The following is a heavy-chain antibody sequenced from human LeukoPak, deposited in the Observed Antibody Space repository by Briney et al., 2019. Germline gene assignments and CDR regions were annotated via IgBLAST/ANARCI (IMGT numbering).Heavy chain of an antibody. Sequence: PGGSLRLSCAVSGFTFSSFEMNWVRQAPGKGLEWVSYISSSGSTTYYADSVKGRFTISRDNAKNSLYLQMNSLRAEDTAVYYCARVYGYSYGYGYWGQGTLVTVSS. D-gene: IGHD5-18*01. CDR2: ISSSGSTT. V-gene: IGHV3-48*03. J-gene: IGHJ4*02. CDR3: ARVYGYSYGYGY. CDR1: GFTFSSFE.